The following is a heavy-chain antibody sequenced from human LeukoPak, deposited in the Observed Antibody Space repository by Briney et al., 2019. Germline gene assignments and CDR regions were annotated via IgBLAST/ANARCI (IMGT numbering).Heavy chain of an antibody. CDR3: AGIGATATHIDY. CDR1: GFTFNKYW. CDR2: INIDDTSI. D-gene: IGHD6-13*01. J-gene: IGHJ4*02. V-gene: IGHV3-74*01. Sequence: SGGSLILSCAASGFTFNKYWMHWVRQAPGKGLVWVSRINIDDTSISYADSVKGRFTISRDNAKKTLYLQMNSLRAEDTAVYYSAGIGATATHIDYWGQGTLVTVSS.